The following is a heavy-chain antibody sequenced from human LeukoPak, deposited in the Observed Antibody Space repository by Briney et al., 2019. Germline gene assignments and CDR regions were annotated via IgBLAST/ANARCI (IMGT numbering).Heavy chain of an antibody. CDR2: MNPNSGNT. J-gene: IGHJ4*02. CDR1: VYTFTNYD. D-gene: IGHD6-13*01. Sequence: ASVKVSCKASVYTFTNYDINWVRQASGQGVEWMGWMNPNSGNTGSAQKFQGRVTMTSNTSISTAYMELSSLRSEDTAVYYCARGLRREQQLLRAFDYWGQGTPVTVSS. V-gene: IGHV1-8*01. CDR3: ARGLRREQQLLRAFDY.